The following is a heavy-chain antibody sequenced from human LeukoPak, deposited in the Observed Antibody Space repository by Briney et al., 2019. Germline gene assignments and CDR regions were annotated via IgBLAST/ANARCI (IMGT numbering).Heavy chain of an antibody. V-gene: IGHV3-48*01. D-gene: IGHD3-3*01. CDR2: ISSSSSTI. J-gene: IGHJ4*02. CDR1: GFTFSSYS. CDR3: ARDPTEYYDFWSGYLDV. Sequence: GGSLRLSCAASGFTFSSYSMNWVRQAPGKGLEWVSYISSSSSTIYYADSVKGRFTISRDNAKNTLYLQMNSLRAEDTAVYYCARDPTEYYDFWSGYLDVWGQGTLVTVSS.